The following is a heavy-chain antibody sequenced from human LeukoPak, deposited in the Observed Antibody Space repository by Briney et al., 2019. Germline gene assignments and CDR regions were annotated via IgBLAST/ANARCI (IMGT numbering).Heavy chain of an antibody. D-gene: IGHD6-13*01. Sequence: GGSLRLSCAASGFTFDDYAMHWVRQAPGKGLEWVSGISWNSGSIGYADSVKGRFTISRDNAKNSLYLQMNSLRAEDTALYYCAKDRVYSSSWRIELDYWGQGTLVTVSS. CDR3: AKDRVYSSSWRIELDY. CDR2: ISWNSGSI. CDR1: GFTFDDYA. J-gene: IGHJ4*02. V-gene: IGHV3-9*01.